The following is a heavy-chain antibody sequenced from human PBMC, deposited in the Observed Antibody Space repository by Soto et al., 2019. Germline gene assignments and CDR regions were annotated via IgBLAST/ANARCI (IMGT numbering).Heavy chain of an antibody. CDR1: GGSISSSSYY. CDR3: ASKGATYYDILTGYYKKEKTRGYYYYGMDV. CDR2: IYYSGST. D-gene: IGHD3-9*01. Sequence: SETLSLTCTVSGGSISSSSYYWGWIRQPPGKGLEWIGSIYYSGSTYYNPSLKSRVTISVDTSKNQFSLKLSSVTAADTAVYYCASKGATYYDILTGYYKKEKTRGYYYYGMDVWGQGTMVTVSS. V-gene: IGHV4-39*01. J-gene: IGHJ6*02.